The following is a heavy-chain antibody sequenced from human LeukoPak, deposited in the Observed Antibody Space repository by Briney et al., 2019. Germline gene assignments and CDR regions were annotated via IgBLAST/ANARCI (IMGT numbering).Heavy chain of an antibody. D-gene: IGHD1-14*01. CDR3: ARESGSDFFDI. CDR2: ISAYNGDI. Sequence: GASVKVSCKASGYTFTKYGVSWVRQAPGQGLEWMGWISAYNGDIKYAQRGKGRVTMTTDTSTSTVYMELRSLRSEDTAVYYCARESGSDFFDISGQ. J-gene: IGHJ3*02. CDR1: GYTFTKYG. V-gene: IGHV1-18*01.